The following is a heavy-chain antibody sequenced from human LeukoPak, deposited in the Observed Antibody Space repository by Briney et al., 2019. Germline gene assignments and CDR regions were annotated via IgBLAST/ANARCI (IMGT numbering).Heavy chain of an antibody. CDR2: IRYDGSNK. Sequence: GGSLRLSCAASGFTFSSYGMHCVRQAPGKGLEWVAFIRYDGSNKYYADSVKGRFTISRDNSKNTLYLQMNSLRAEDTAVYYCAKDAITMIVANDAFDIWGQGTMVTVSS. D-gene: IGHD3-22*01. CDR1: GFTFSSYG. CDR3: AKDAITMIVANDAFDI. J-gene: IGHJ3*02. V-gene: IGHV3-30*02.